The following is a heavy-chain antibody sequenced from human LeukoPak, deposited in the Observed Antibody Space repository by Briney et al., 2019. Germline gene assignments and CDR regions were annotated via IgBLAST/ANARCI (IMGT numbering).Heavy chain of an antibody. J-gene: IGHJ4*02. CDR2: ISTSSSYI. CDR1: GLTFSSYS. CDR3: AKDRLLNCRGDCYIFDY. V-gene: IGHV3-21*04. D-gene: IGHD2-21*02. Sequence: GGSLRLSCAASGLTFSSYSMNWVRQAPGKGLEWVSSISTSSSYIYYADSVKGRFSISRDNSKNTLYLQVNGLRTEDTAVYYCAKDRLLNCRGDCYIFDYWGQGTVVTVSS.